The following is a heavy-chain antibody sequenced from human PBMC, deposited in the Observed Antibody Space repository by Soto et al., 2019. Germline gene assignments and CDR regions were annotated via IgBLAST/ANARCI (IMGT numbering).Heavy chain of an antibody. CDR2: ISSSGSTI. CDR3: ARWAFDYYFDY. Sequence: GSLRLSCAASGFTFSSYEMNWVRQAPGKGLEWVSYISSSGSTIYYADSVKGRFTISRDNAKNSLYLQMNSLRAEDTAVYYCARWAFDYYFDYWGQGTLVTVSS. V-gene: IGHV3-48*03. J-gene: IGHJ4*02. CDR1: GFTFSSYE.